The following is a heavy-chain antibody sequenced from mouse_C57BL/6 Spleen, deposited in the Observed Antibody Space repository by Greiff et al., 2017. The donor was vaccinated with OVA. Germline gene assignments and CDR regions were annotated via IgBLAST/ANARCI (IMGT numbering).Heavy chain of an antibody. CDR3: ARSGGHGNYGGYFDV. V-gene: IGHV1-4*01. Sequence: QVQLQQSGAELARPGASVKMSCKASGYTFTSYTMHWVKQRPGQGLEWIGYINPSSGYTKYNQKFKDKATLTADKSSSTAYMQLSSLTSEDSAVYYCARSGGHGNYGGYFDVWGTGTTVTVSS. D-gene: IGHD2-1*01. J-gene: IGHJ1*03. CDR2: INPSSGYT. CDR1: GYTFTSYT.